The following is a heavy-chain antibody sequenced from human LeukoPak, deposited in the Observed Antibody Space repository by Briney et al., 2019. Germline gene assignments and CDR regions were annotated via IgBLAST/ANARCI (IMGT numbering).Heavy chain of an antibody. D-gene: IGHD4-17*01. J-gene: IGHJ4*02. CDR3: AKEAWTTVTPDY. CDR1: GFTFSSYG. V-gene: IGHV3-30*18. Sequence: GGSLRLSCAASGFTFSSYGMHWVRQAPGKGLEGVAVISYDGSNKYYADSVKGRFTISRDNSKNTLYLQMNSLRAEDTAVYYCAKEAWTTVTPDYWGQGTLVTVSS. CDR2: ISYDGSNK.